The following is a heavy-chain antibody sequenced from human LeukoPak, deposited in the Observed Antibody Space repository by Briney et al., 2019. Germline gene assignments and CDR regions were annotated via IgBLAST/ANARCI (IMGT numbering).Heavy chain of an antibody. CDR2: ISGSGGST. Sequence: GGSLRLSCAASGFTFSSYAMSWVRQAPGKGLEWVSAISGSGGSTYYADSVKGRFTISRDNSKNTLYLQMNSLRAEDTAVYYCAREQGGYSGYDLVFDYWGQGTLVTVSS. CDR1: GFTFSSYA. V-gene: IGHV3-23*01. J-gene: IGHJ4*02. CDR3: AREQGGYSGYDLVFDY. D-gene: IGHD5-12*01.